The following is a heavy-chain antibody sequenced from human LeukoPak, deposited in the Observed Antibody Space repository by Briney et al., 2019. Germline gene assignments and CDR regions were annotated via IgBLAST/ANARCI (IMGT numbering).Heavy chain of an antibody. D-gene: IGHD2-8*01. J-gene: IGHJ4*02. V-gene: IGHV3-48*03. CDR2: ISSSGSTI. Sequence: GGSLRLSCAASGFTFSSYEMNWVRQAPGKGLEWVSYISSSGSTIYYADSVKGRFTISKDNAKNSLYLQMNSLRAEDTAVYYCARDLYGFDYWGQGTLVTVSS. CDR3: ARDLYGFDY. CDR1: GFTFSSYE.